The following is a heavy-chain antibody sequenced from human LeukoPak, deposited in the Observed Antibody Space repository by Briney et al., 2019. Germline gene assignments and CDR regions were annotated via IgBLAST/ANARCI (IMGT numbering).Heavy chain of an antibody. D-gene: IGHD2-15*01. CDR3: ARDLTVVVVAAIAY. CDR2: ISYDGSNK. CDR1: GFTFSSYA. V-gene: IGHV3-30-3*01. Sequence: PGGSLRLSCAASGFTFSSYAMHWVRQAPGKGLERVPVISYDGSNKYYADSVKGRFTISRDNSKNTLYLQMNGLRAEDTAVYYCARDLTVVVVAAIAYWGQGTLVTVSS. J-gene: IGHJ4*02.